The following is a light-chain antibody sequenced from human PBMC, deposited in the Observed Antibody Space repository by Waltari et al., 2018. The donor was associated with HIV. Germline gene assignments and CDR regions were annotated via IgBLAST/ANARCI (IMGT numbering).Light chain of an antibody. Sequence: DTQMTQSPSSLSASVGDRVTITCRASANVRGDLGWFQQTAGKAPKRLIYAVSNLQGGVPSRCNGSGFATEFTLTISSLQPEDFATYYCLQYNAFPLTFGGGTRV. J-gene: IGKJ4*01. CDR1: ANVRGD. V-gene: IGKV1-17*01. CDR3: LQYNAFPLT. CDR2: AVS.